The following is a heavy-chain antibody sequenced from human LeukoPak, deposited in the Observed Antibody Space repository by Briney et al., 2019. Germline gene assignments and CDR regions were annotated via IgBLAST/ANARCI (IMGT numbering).Heavy chain of an antibody. Sequence: SVKVSCKASGGTFSSYAISWVRQAPGQGLEWMGGIIPIFGTANYAQKFQGRVTITADESTSTAYMELSSLRSEDTAVYYCARGHSYGYSSWFDPWGQGSLVTVSS. CDR1: GGTFSSYA. D-gene: IGHD5-18*01. CDR2: IIPIFGTA. V-gene: IGHV1-69*13. CDR3: ARGHSYGYSSWFDP. J-gene: IGHJ5*02.